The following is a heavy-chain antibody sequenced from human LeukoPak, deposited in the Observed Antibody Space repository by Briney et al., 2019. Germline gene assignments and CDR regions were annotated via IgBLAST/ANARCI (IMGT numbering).Heavy chain of an antibody. D-gene: IGHD5-12*01. CDR3: ARSRGYSCWEDY. CDR1: GYTFTGYY. J-gene: IGHJ4*02. Sequence: ASVKVSCKASGYTFTGYYMHWVRQAPGQGLEWMGWINPNSGGTNYAQKFQGRVTTTRDTSISTAYMELSRLRSDDTAVYYCARSRGYSCWEDYWGQGTLVTVSS. CDR2: INPNSGGT. V-gene: IGHV1-2*02.